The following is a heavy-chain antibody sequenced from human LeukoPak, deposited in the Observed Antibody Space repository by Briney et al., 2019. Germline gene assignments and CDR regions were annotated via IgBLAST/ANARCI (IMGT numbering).Heavy chain of an antibody. V-gene: IGHV2-5*02. CDR3: AHRRGAHPIDY. CDR1: GFSLRSSGVG. CDR2: IYWDDDK. Sequence: SGPTLVNPTQTLTLTCTFSGFSLRSSGVGVGWIRQPQGKALEWLALIYWDDDKRYSPSLKSRLTITKDTSKNQVVLTMTNMDPVDTGTYYCAHRRGAHPIDYWGQGTLVTVSS. J-gene: IGHJ4*02. D-gene: IGHD3-16*01.